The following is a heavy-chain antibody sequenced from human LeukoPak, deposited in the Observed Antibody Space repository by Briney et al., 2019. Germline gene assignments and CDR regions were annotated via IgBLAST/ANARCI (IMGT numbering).Heavy chain of an antibody. CDR1: GFTVSSNS. D-gene: IGHD4-23*01. CDR2: IYSDNT. CDR3: AKGPTTVVTPYYFDY. J-gene: IGHJ4*02. Sequence: PGGSLRLSCTVSGFTVSSNSMSWVRQAPGKGLEWVSFIYSDNTHYSDSVKGRFTISRDNSKNTLYLQMNSLRAEDTAVYYCAKGPTTVVTPYYFDYWGQGTLVTVSS. V-gene: IGHV3-53*01.